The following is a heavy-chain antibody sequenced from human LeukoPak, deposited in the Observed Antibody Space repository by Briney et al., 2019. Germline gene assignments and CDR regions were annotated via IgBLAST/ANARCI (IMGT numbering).Heavy chain of an antibody. CDR1: GGTFSSYA. CDR2: IIPILGIA. V-gene: IGHV1-69*04. D-gene: IGHD3-3*01. CDR3: ARALRFLEWLGEGYYYMDV. J-gene: IGHJ6*03. Sequence: SVKVSCKASGGTFSSYAISWVRQAPGQGLEWMGRIIPILGIANYAQKFQGRVTITTDESTSTAYMELSSLRSEDTAVYYCARALRFLEWLGEGYYYMDVWGQGTLVTVSS.